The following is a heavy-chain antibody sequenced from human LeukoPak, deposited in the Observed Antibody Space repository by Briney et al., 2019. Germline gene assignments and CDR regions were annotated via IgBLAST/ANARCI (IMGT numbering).Heavy chain of an antibody. CDR2: ISSSSSYT. D-gene: IGHD1-1*01. CDR1: GFTFSDYY. CDR3: ARDSSTTGTTHDAFDI. V-gene: IGHV3-11*06. J-gene: IGHJ3*02. Sequence: GGSLRLSCAASGFTFSDYYMSWIRQAPGKGLEWVSYISSSSSYTNYADSVKGRFTISRDNAKNSLYLQMNSLRAEDTAVYYCARDSSTTGTTHDAFDIRGQGTMVTVSS.